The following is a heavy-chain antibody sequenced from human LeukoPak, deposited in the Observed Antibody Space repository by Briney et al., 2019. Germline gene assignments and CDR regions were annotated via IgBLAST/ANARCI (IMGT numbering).Heavy chain of an antibody. CDR2: INADGSTA. Sequence: GGSLRLSCAASGFAFGNSWVHWVRQAPGKGLVWVSLINADGSTATYADSVKGRFTISRDNARNTLSMQMNSLTIEDTAVYYCVVVVEPPDSDGFDVWGRGTMITVSS. CDR3: VVVVEPPDSDGFDV. CDR1: GFAFGNSW. J-gene: IGHJ3*01. V-gene: IGHV3-74*01. D-gene: IGHD1-14*01.